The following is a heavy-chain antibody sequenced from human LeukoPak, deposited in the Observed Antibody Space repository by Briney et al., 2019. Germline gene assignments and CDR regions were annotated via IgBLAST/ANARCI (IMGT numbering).Heavy chain of an antibody. CDR2: ISGSGGST. CDR3: AKDKGGIAVAGNFDY. Sequence: PPGGSLRLSCAASGFTFSSHAMSWVRQAPGKGLEWVSAISGSGGSTYYADSVKGRFTISRDNSKNTLYLQMNSLRAEDTAVYYCAKDKGGIAVAGNFDYWGQGTLVTVSS. CDR1: GFTFSSHA. J-gene: IGHJ4*02. V-gene: IGHV3-23*01. D-gene: IGHD6-19*01.